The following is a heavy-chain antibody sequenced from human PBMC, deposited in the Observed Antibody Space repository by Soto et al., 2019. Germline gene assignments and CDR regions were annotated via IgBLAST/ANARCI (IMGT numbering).Heavy chain of an antibody. D-gene: IGHD3-22*01. J-gene: IGHJ4*01. CDR2: IYYTGTA. V-gene: IGHV4-59*08. Sequence: SETLSLTCSVSGSPISSYYWGWFRLPPGQGLQWVGYIYYTGTASYNPSLKGRVTVSLDTSKKQFSLKLRSVTATDTAAYFCARLGGYYQAFDQWGQGALVTVSS. CDR1: GSPISSYY. CDR3: ARLGGYYQAFDQ.